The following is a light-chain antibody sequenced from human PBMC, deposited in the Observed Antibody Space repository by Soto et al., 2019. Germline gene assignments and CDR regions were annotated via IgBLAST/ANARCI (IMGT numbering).Light chain of an antibody. V-gene: IGLV2-8*01. CDR1: SSDVGGYNY. CDR2: EVS. Sequence: QSALTQPPSASGSPGQSVTISCTGTSSDVGGYNYVSWYQQHPGKAPKLMIYEVSKRPSGVPDRFSGSKSGNTASLTVSGLLAEDEADYYCSSYAGSNNLGVFGSGTKLIVL. J-gene: IGLJ1*01. CDR3: SSYAGSNNLGV.